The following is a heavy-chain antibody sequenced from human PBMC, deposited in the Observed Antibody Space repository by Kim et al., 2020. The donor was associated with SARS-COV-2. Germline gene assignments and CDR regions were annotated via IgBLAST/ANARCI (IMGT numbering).Heavy chain of an antibody. V-gene: IGHV3-21*01. J-gene: IGHJ4*01. CDR2: ISSSSSYI. D-gene: IGHD3-16*01. CDR3: ARAAITFVGVTYFDY. CDR1: GFTFSSYS. Sequence: VGSLRLSCAASGFTFSSYSMNWVRQAPGKGLEWVSSISSSSSYIYYADSVKGRFTISRDNAKKSLYLQMNSLRAEDTAGYDCARAAITFVGVTYFDYLR.